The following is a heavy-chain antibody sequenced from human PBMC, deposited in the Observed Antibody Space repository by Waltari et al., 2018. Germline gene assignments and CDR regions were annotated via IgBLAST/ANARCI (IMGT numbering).Heavy chain of an antibody. CDR1: GGSISSYY. J-gene: IGHJ6*03. Sequence: QVQLQESGPGLVKPSETLSLTCTVSGGSISSYYWSWIRQPAGKGLEWIGRIYTSGSNNYNPSRMSRVSMSVDTSKNQFSLKLSSVTAADTAVYYCAGGYYDFWSGSWCYYYFMDFCGTVTTVSISS. V-gene: IGHV4-4*07. D-gene: IGHD3-3*01. CDR2: IYTSGSN. CDR3: AGGYYDFWSGSWCYYYFMDF.